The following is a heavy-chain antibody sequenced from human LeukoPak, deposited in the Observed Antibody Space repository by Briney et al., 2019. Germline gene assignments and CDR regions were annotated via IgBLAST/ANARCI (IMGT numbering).Heavy chain of an antibody. J-gene: IGHJ4*02. CDR3: AKDLDYYGSGSYRDY. V-gene: IGHV3-7*01. Sequence: GGSLRLSCAASGFTFSSYWMSWVRQAPGKGLEWVANIKQDGSEKYYVDSVKGRFTISRDNAKNSLYLQMNSLRAEDTAVYYCAKDLDYYGSGSYRDYRGQGTLVTVSS. CDR2: IKQDGSEK. D-gene: IGHD3-10*01. CDR1: GFTFSSYW.